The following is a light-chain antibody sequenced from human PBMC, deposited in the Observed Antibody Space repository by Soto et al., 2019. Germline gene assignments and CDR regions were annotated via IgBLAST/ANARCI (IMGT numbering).Light chain of an antibody. CDR3: CSYAGSTTFYV. V-gene: IGLV2-23*02. J-gene: IGLJ1*01. CDR1: SSDVGSYNL. Sequence: HSVLTQAASGSGFPGQSSSISCTGTSSDVGSYNLVSWYQQHPGKAPKLMIYEVSKRPSGVSNRFSGSKSGNTASLTISGLQAEDEADYYCCSYAGSTTFYVFGTGTKVTVL. CDR2: EVS.